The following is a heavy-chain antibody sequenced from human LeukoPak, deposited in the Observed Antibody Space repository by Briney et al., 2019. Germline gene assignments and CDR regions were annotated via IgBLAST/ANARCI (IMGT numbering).Heavy chain of an antibody. J-gene: IGHJ3*02. Sequence: GGSLRLSCAASGFTFSSYSMNWVRQAPGKGLEWVSYISSSSSTIYYADSVKGRFTISRDNAKNSLYLQMNSLRAEDTAVYYCAKDRTSCSGGSCYYSKSDAFDIWGQGTMVTVSS. V-gene: IGHV3-48*01. CDR2: ISSSSSTI. CDR1: GFTFSSYS. CDR3: AKDRTSCSGGSCYYSKSDAFDI. D-gene: IGHD2-15*01.